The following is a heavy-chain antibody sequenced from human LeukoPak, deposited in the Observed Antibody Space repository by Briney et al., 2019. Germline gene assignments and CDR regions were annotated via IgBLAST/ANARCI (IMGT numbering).Heavy chain of an antibody. V-gene: IGHV3-7*01. Sequence: GGSLRLSCAASGFTFSSYWMSWVRQAPGKGLEWVANIKQDGSEKYYVDSVKGRFTISRDNAKNSLYLQMNSLRAEDTAVYYCARGIYDFWSGYLWDYWGQGTLVTVSS. D-gene: IGHD3-3*01. CDR1: GFTFSSYW. CDR2: IKQDGSEK. J-gene: IGHJ4*02. CDR3: ARGIYDFWSGYLWDY.